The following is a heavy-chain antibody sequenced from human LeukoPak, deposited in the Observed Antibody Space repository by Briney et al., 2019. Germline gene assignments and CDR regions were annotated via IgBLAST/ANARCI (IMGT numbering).Heavy chain of an antibody. CDR2: IYYTGST. D-gene: IGHD3-10*01. Sequence: SETLSLTCTVSGGSISSSSYYWGWIRQPPGKGREWIGYIYYTGSTKYNPSLQSRVPISVDTSKKQFSLKLSSVTAADTAVYYCARGLGNYFDYWGQGTLVTVSS. CDR3: ARGLGNYFDY. CDR1: GGSISSSSYY. J-gene: IGHJ4*02. V-gene: IGHV4-61*05.